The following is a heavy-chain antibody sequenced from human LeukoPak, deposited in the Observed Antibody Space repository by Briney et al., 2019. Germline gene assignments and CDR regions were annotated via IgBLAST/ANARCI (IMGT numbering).Heavy chain of an antibody. D-gene: IGHD3-3*01. CDR2: IYTSGST. CDR1: GGSISSYY. CDR3: ASSILGVVPPAY. Sequence: SETLSLTCTVSGGSISSYYWSWIRQPAGKGLEWIGRIYTSGSTTYNPSLKSRVTMSVDTSKNQFSLKLSSVTAADTAVYYCASSILGVVPPAYWGQGTLVTVSS. V-gene: IGHV4-4*07. J-gene: IGHJ4*02.